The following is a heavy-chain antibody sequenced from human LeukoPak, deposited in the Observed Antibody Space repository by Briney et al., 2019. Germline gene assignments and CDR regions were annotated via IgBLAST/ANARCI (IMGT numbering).Heavy chain of an antibody. V-gene: IGHV3-21*06. CDR1: GFTLSSYS. J-gene: IGHJ4*02. CDR3: ARAGYCSRGTCYSGDY. CDR2: ISSSSTYI. D-gene: IGHD2-15*01. Sequence: GGSLRLSCAASGFTLSSYSMNWVRQAPGKGLEWVSSISSSSTYIYYADSLKGRFTISRDNAKNSLYLQMNSLRAEDTAVYYCARAGYCSRGTCYSGDYWGQGTLVTASS.